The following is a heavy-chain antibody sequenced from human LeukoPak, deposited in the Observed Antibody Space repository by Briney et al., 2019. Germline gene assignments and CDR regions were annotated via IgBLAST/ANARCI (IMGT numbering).Heavy chain of an antibody. V-gene: IGHV4-59*01. Sequence: PSETLSLTCTVSGDSISTYYWSWIRQPPGKGLEWIGYTYYRVTSDYNPSLKSRVTMSVDMSTRQISLKLSSVTAADTAVYYCAREWEGDCGGDCYSGWFDPWGQGTLVTVSS. CDR2: TYYRVTS. J-gene: IGHJ5*02. CDR1: GDSISTYY. CDR3: AREWEGDCGGDCYSGWFDP. D-gene: IGHD2-21*02.